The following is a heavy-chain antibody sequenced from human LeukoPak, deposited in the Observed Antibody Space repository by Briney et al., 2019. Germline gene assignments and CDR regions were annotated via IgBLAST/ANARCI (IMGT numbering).Heavy chain of an antibody. CDR2: MNPNSGNT. J-gene: IGHJ6*03. Sequence: ASVKVSCKASGYTFTSYDINWVRQATGQELEWMGWMNPNSGNTGYAQKFQGRVTMTRNTSISTAYMELSSLRSEDTAVYYCARDSLNNYYYYYYMDVWGKGTTVTVSS. D-gene: IGHD5-18*01. CDR3: ARDSLNNYYYYYYMDV. CDR1: GYTFTSYD. V-gene: IGHV1-8*01.